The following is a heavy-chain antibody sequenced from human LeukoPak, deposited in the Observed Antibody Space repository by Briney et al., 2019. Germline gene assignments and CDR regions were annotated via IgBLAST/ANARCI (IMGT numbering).Heavy chain of an antibody. CDR1: GFMFSRFG. V-gene: IGHV3-23*01. D-gene: IGHD3-16*01. CDR3: GRDPNGDYVGAFEF. Sequence: GGSVRLSCVGSGFMFSRFGLIWVRQAPGKGLEWVSGIHGNGETTYYGDSVKGRFTISRDNSKSTLYLQMNSLRVEDTAEYFCGRDPNGDYVGAFEFWGQGTKVAVSP. CDR2: IHGNGETT. J-gene: IGHJ3*01.